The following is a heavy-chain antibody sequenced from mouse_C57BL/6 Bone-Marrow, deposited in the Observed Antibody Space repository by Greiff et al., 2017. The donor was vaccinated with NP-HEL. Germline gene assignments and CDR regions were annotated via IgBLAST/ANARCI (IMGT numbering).Heavy chain of an antibody. V-gene: IGHV1-87*01. D-gene: IGHD2-4*01. CDR2: GQALDWIG. J-gene: IGHJ3*01. CDR1: YTFFRRVH. Sequence: QVQLQQSGPELARPWASVKISCQAFYTFFRRVHFAFMDPNYWLQRVTQRPGQALDWIGAFYPGIGDTSYQKKFKGKATLTAYKTACTAYRQLSCLTSEVYAVYYCAKIYDYLAYWGQGTLVTVSA. CDR3: SEVYAVYYCAKIYDYLAY.